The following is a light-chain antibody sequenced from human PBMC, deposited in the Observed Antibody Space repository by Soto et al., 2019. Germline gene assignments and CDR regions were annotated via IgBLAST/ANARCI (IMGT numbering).Light chain of an antibody. CDR2: GAS. CDR3: QQYENWPQLT. Sequence: IVMTQSPATLSVSPGERATLACRASQSVGGDLAWYQRKPCQAPSLLIYGASARAPGIPARFSGSGSGTEFTLTISSLQSEDIAVYYCQQYENWPQLTFGGGTKVDIK. J-gene: IGKJ4*01. V-gene: IGKV3-15*01. CDR1: QSVGGD.